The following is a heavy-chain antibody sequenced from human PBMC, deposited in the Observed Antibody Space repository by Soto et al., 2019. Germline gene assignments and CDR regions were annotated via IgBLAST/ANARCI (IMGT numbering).Heavy chain of an antibody. CDR3: ARVGVGSSWYEGYYYYGMDV. J-gene: IGHJ6*02. CDR2: ISAYNGNT. V-gene: IGHV1-18*04. Sequence: ASVKVSCKASGYTFTSYGISWVRQAPGQGLEWMGWISAYNGNTNYAQKLQGRVTMTTDTSTSTAYMELRSLRSDDTAVYYCARVGVGSSWYEGYYYYGMDVWGQGTTVTVSS. CDR1: GYTFTSYG. D-gene: IGHD6-13*01.